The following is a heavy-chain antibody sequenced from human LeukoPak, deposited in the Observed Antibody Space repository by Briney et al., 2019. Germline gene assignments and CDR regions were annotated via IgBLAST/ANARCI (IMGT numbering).Heavy chain of an antibody. V-gene: IGHV3-21*01. CDR3: AREEEYSSSLNY. J-gene: IGHJ4*02. CDR2: ISSSSSYI. D-gene: IGHD6-6*01. CDR1: GFTFSSYS. Sequence: GGSLGLSCAASGFTFSSYSMNWVRQAPGKGLEWVSSISSSSSYIYYADSVKGRFTISRDNAKNSLYLQMNSLRAEDTAVYYCAREEEYSSSLNYWGQGTLVTVSS.